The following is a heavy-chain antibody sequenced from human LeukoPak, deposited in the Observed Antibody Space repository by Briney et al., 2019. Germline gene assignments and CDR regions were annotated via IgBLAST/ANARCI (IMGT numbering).Heavy chain of an antibody. J-gene: IGHJ5*02. V-gene: IGHV3-23*01. CDR3: AKGNSGSSWHNWFDP. D-gene: IGHD6-13*01. CDR2: IGGSGGST. Sequence: GGSLRLSCAASGFTFSSYAMSWVRQAPGKGLEWVSAIGGSGGSTYYADSVKGRFTISRDNSKNTLYLQMNSLRAEDTAVYYCAKGNSGSSWHNWFDPWGQGTLVTVSS. CDR1: GFTFSSYA.